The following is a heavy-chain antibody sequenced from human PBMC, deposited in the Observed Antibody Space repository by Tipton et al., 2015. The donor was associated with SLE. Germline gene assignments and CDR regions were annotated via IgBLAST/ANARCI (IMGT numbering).Heavy chain of an antibody. D-gene: IGHD5-12*01. CDR1: GGSISRSSNY. Sequence: TLSLTCTVPGGSISRSSNYWAWIRQSPGKGLEWIGNIYYSGTTYYNPSLKSRVTISMDTSKNQFSLKLTSVTAADTAVYYCARGGVGGYDYFDYWGQGTLVTVSS. J-gene: IGHJ4*02. V-gene: IGHV4-39*07. CDR2: IYYSGTT. CDR3: ARGGVGGYDYFDY.